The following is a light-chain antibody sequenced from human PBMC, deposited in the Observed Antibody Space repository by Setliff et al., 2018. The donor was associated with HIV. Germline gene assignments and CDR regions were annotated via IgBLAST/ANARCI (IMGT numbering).Light chain of an antibody. CDR2: EVS. CDR1: STDVGGYNY. CDR3: SSYTSNSALGDV. V-gene: IGLV2-14*01. Sequence: QSVLTQPASVSGSPGQSITISCTGSSTDVGGYNYVSWYQQHPGKVPKLMIYEVSNRPSGVSNRFSGSKSGNTAPLTISGLQAEDEADYYCSSYTSNSALGDVFGTGTKVTVL. J-gene: IGLJ1*01.